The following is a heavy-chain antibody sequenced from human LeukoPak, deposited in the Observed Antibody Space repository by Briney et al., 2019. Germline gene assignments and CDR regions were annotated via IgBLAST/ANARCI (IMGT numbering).Heavy chain of an antibody. CDR3: ARGGRSGYCSSSSCSDYYYYYGMDV. D-gene: IGHD2-2*01. Sequence: PGRSLRLSCAASGFTFDDYAMHWVRQAPGKGLEWVSGISWNSGSIGYADSVKGRFTISRDNAKNSLYLQMNSLRAEDTALYYCARGGRSGYCSSSSCSDYYYYYGMDVWGQGTTVTVSS. V-gene: IGHV3-9*01. CDR1: GFTFDDYA. J-gene: IGHJ6*02. CDR2: ISWNSGSI.